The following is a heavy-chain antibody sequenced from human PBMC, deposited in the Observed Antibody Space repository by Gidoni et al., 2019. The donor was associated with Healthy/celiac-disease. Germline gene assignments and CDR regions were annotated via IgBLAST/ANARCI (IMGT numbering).Heavy chain of an antibody. V-gene: IGHV1-3*01. Sequence: QVQLVQSGAEVKKHGASAKVSCKASGYRFTNYALHWVRQAPGQRLEWMVWINAGNGNTKSSQKFQGRVTITRDTSASTAYMELTSLRSEDTAMYYCARDRGSCRFDYWGQGTLVTVSS. CDR1: GYRFTNYA. D-gene: IGHD1-26*01. CDR2: INAGNGNT. J-gene: IGHJ4*02. CDR3: ARDRGSCRFDY.